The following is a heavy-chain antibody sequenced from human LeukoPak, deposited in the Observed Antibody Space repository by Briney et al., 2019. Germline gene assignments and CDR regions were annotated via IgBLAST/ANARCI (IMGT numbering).Heavy chain of an antibody. CDR3: VRDSYSNYFDY. V-gene: IGHV3-21*01. D-gene: IGHD4-11*01. CDR2: ISSSSSYI. CDR1: GFTFSSYA. Sequence: PGRSLRLSCAASGFTFSSYAMNWVRQAPGEGLEWVSFISSSSSYIDYADSVKGRFTISRDNAKNSLYLQMNSLRAEDTAVYYCVRDSYSNYFDYWGQGTLVTVSS. J-gene: IGHJ4*02.